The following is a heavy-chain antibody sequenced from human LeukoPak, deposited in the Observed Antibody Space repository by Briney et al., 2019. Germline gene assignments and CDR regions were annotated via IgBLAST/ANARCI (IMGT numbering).Heavy chain of an antibody. V-gene: IGHV3-64D*06. Sequence: GGSLRPSCSASGFTFSIYAMHWVRQAPGKGLQYVSVISGNGVSTSYADSVKGRFTISRDNSKNTVYLQMSSLRAEDTAVYYCVGDGRDGYNRYFHHWSQGTLVTVSS. CDR2: ISGNGVST. J-gene: IGHJ1*01. CDR1: GFTFSIYA. D-gene: IGHD5-24*01. CDR3: VGDGRDGYNRYFHH.